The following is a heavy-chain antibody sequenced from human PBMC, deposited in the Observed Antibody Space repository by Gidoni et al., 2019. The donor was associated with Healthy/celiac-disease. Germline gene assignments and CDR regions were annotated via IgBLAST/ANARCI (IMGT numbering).Heavy chain of an antibody. CDR2: ISSSSSYI. J-gene: IGHJ6*02. D-gene: IGHD6-13*01. CDR1: GFTFSSYS. CDR3: ARHNAIAAAAHLGYYYYYGMDV. V-gene: IGHV3-21*01. Sequence: EVQLVESGGGLVKPGGSLRLSCAASGFTFSSYSMNWVRQAPGKGLEWVSSISSSSSYIYYADSVKGRFTISRDNAKNSLYLQMNSLRAEDTAVYYCARHNAIAAAAHLGYYYYYGMDVWGQGTTVTVSS.